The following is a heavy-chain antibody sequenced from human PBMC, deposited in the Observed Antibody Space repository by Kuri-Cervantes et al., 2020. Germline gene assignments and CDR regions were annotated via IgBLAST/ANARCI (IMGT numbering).Heavy chain of an antibody. CDR2: IYHSGST. CDR3: AREPGSRGVVPAAFDI. V-gene: IGHV4-30-2*01. J-gene: IGHJ3*02. Sequence: TLRLTCAVSGGSISSGGYSWSWIRQPPGKGLEWIGYIYHSGSTYYYPSLKSRVTISVDRSKNQFSLKLSSVTAADTAVYYCAREPGSRGVVPAAFDIWGQGTKVTVSS. D-gene: IGHD2-2*01. CDR1: GGSISSGGYS.